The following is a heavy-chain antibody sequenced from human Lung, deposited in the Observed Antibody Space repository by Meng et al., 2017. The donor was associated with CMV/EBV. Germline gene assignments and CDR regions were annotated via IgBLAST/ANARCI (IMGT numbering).Heavy chain of an antibody. J-gene: IGHJ6*02. Sequence: ASXXVSXKASGYTFTSYDINWVRQATGQGLEWMGWMNPNSGNTGYAQKFQGRVTMTRNTSISTAYMELSSLRSEDTAVYYCARGLNGGLRFLEWLLPPYYYDMDVWGQGNXV. CDR3: ARGLNGGLRFLEWLLPPYYYDMDV. D-gene: IGHD3-3*01. CDR1: GYTFTSYD. CDR2: MNPNSGNT. V-gene: IGHV1-8*01.